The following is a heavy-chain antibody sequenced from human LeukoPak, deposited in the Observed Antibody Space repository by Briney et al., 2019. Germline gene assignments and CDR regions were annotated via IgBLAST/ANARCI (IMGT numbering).Heavy chain of an antibody. CDR3: ARVGTRYCSSTSCYGWFDP. J-gene: IGHJ5*02. CDR2: INHSGST. Sequence: PSETLSLTCAVYGGSFSGYYWSWIRQPPGKGLEWIGEINHSGSTNYNPSLKSRVTISVDTSKNQFSLKLSSVTAADTAVYYCARVGTRYCSSTSCYGWFDPWGQGTLVTVSS. D-gene: IGHD2-2*01. CDR1: GGSFSGYY. V-gene: IGHV4-34*01.